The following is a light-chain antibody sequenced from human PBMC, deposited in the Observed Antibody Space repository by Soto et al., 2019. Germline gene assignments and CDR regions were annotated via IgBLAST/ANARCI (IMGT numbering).Light chain of an antibody. J-gene: IGKJ2*01. CDR3: QHYDSVPYT. CDR1: RDISNY. V-gene: IGKV1-33*01. CDR2: DVS. Sequence: DIQMTQSPSSLSASVGDRVTITCQASRDISNYLNWYQQKPGKAPKLLIYDVSNLESGVPSRFSGGGTGTHFTLIINSLRPEDFATYYCQHYDSVPYTFGQGTRLENK.